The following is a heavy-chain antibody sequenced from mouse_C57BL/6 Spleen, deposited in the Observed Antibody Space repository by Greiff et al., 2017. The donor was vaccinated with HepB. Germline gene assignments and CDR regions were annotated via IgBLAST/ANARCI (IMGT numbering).Heavy chain of an antibody. J-gene: IGHJ3*01. D-gene: IGHD3-1*01. CDR2: IDPETGGT. Sequence: VQLVESGAELVRPGASVTLSCKASGYTFTDYEMHWVKQTPVHGLEWIGAIDPETGGTAYNQKFKGKAILTADKSSSTAYMELRSLTSEDSAVYYCTRSGYDPWFAYWGQGTLVTVSA. CDR3: TRSGYDPWFAY. CDR1: GYTFTDYE. V-gene: IGHV1-15*01.